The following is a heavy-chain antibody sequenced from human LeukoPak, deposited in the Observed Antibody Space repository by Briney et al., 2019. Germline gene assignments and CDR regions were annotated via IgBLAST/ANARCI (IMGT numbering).Heavy chain of an antibody. CDR1: GFTFSNYW. V-gene: IGHV3-7*01. J-gene: IGHJ4*02. D-gene: IGHD3-22*01. CDR3: ATTSGTYYYDSSGYYASVQGLFDY. CDR2: IKQDGSEK. Sequence: PGGSLRLSCAASGFTFSNYWMSWVRQAPGKGLEWVANIKQDGSEKYYVDSVKGRFTISRGNAKNSLYLQMNSLRAEDTAVYYCATTSGTYYYDSSGYYASVQGLFDYWGQGTLVTVSS.